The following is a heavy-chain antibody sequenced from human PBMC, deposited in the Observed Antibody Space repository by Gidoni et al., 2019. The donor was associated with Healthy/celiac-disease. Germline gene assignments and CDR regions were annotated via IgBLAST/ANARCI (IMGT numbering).Heavy chain of an antibody. D-gene: IGHD3-10*01. Sequence: EVHLLESGGGLVQPGGSLRLSCAASGFTFSSYAMSCVRQAPGKGLEWVSASSGSGGSKYYASSVKVRFTITRDNYKNTLYLQMNSLRAEDTAVYYCAKSVMVRGPNWFDPWGQGTLVTVSS. CDR3: AKSVMVRGPNWFDP. CDR2: SSGSGGSK. J-gene: IGHJ5*02. CDR1: GFTFSSYA. V-gene: IGHV3-23*01.